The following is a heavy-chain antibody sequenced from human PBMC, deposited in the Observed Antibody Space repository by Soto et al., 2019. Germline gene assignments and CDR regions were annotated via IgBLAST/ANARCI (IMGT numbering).Heavy chain of an antibody. CDR3: AKSGPTNFFDH. CDR2: ISENGRFT. CDR1: GFTFSTYT. J-gene: IGHJ4*02. Sequence: GGSLRLSCAASGFTFSTYTMNWVRQAPGKGLEWVSGISENGRFTYYADSVKGRFTISRDDSKKMMFLQMSSLRAGDTAVYYCAKSGPTNFFDHWGQGSQVTVSS. D-gene: IGHD1-26*01. V-gene: IGHV3-23*01.